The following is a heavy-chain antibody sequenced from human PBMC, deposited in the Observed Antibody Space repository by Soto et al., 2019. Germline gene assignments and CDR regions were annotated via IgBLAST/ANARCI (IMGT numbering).Heavy chain of an antibody. CDR1: GGTFSSYA. D-gene: IGHD4-4*01. CDR2: IIPIFGTA. Sequence: QVQLVQSGAEVKKPGSSVKVSCKASGGTFSSYAISWVRQAPGQGLEWMGGIIPIFGTADYAQKFQGRVTITGDASTRAAYMELSSRRSEDTAVYYCAREGGVYDYSPFDYWGQGTLVTVSS. CDR3: AREGGVYDYSPFDY. J-gene: IGHJ4*02. V-gene: IGHV1-69*12.